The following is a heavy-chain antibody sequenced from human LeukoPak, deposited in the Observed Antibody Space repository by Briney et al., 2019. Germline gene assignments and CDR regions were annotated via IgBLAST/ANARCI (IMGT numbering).Heavy chain of an antibody. Sequence: SETLSLTCTVSGGSISSYYWSWIRQPAGKGLEWIGRIYTSGSTNYNPSLKSRVTMSVDTSKNQFSLKLSSVTAAHTAVYYCARGPNSSSWYGGWFDPWGQGTLVTVSS. V-gene: IGHV4-4*07. D-gene: IGHD6-13*01. CDR2: IYTSGST. CDR1: GGSISSYY. CDR3: ARGPNSSSWYGGWFDP. J-gene: IGHJ5*02.